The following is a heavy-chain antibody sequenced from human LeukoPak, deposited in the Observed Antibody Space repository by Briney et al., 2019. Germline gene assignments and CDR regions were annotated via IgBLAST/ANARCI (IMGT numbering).Heavy chain of an antibody. CDR2: ISGSGGST. V-gene: IGHV3-23*01. CDR3: AKAYTSSWTVFDY. Sequence: PGGSLRLSCAASGFTFNSYAMNWVRQAPGKGLERVSGISGSGGSTYYTDSVKGRFTISRDNSKNTLYLQMNSLRAEDTALYYCAKAYTSSWTVFDYWGQGTLVTVSS. J-gene: IGHJ4*02. CDR1: GFTFNSYA. D-gene: IGHD6-13*01.